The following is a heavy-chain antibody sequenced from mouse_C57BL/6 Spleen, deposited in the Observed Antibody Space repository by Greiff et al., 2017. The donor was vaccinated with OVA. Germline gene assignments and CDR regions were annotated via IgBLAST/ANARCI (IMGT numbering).Heavy chain of an antibody. CDR2: INPYNGDT. D-gene: IGHD1-1*01. CDR3: ASTVVDWYFDV. J-gene: IGHJ1*03. CDR1: GYSFTGYF. Sequence: VQLQQSGPELVKPGDSVKISCKASGYSFTGYFMNWVMQSHGKSLEWIGRINPYNGDTFYNQKFKGKATLTVDKSSSTAHMELRSLTSEDSAVYYCASTVVDWYFDVWGTGTTVTVSS. V-gene: IGHV1-20*01.